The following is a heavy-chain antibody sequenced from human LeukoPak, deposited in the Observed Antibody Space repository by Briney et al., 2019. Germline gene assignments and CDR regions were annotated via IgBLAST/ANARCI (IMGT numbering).Heavy chain of an antibody. D-gene: IGHD4-23*01. CDR1: GFTFSAYG. J-gene: IGHJ4*01. Sequence: GGSLRLSCAASGFTFSAYGMHWVRQDPGKGLGWVAAISSNGRITSYADSVKGRLTISRDNSKDTLYLQMNSLRAEDTAVYYCATDSGGSPFDYWGHGTLVTVSS. V-gene: IGHV3-33*01. CDR3: ATDSGGSPFDY. CDR2: ISSNGRIT.